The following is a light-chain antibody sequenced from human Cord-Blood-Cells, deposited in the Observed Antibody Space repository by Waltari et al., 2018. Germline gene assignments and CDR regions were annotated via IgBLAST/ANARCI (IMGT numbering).Light chain of an antibody. CDR2: EVS. CDR1: RSDAGGYNY. J-gene: IGLJ2*01. V-gene: IGLV2-8*01. Sequence: QSALTQPPSASGSPGQSVTISCTGTRSDAGGYNYFSWYQQHPGKAPTLMIYEVSKRPSGVPDRFSGSKSGNTASLTVSGRQAEDEADYYCSSYAGSNNVVFGGGTKLTVL. CDR3: SSYAGSNNVV.